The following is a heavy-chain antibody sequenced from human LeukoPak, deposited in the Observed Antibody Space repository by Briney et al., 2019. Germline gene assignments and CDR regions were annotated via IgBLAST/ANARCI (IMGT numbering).Heavy chain of an antibody. CDR3: AKDHQVSAGTGYYFDF. D-gene: IGHD6-13*01. Sequence: GGSLRLSCAASGFTLSSHWMGWVRQAPGKGLEWVSVIYSGGSTYYADSVKGRFTISRDNSKNTLYLQMNSLIAEDTAVYFCAKDHQVSAGTGYYFDFWGRGTLVTVSS. V-gene: IGHV3-53*01. J-gene: IGHJ4*02. CDR2: IYSGGST. CDR1: GFTLSSHW.